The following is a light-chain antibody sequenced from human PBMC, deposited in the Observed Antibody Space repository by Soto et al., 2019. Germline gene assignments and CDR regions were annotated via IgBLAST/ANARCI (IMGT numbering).Light chain of an antibody. V-gene: IGKV3-20*01. Sequence: EIVLTQSPGTLSLSPGERATLSCRASQSVSSSYLAWYQQKVGQAPRLLIYGASSRATGIPDRFSGCGSGTDFTLTISRLEPEDFAVYYCQQNGRSPITFGQGTRLEIK. CDR3: QQNGRSPIT. CDR2: GAS. J-gene: IGKJ5*01. CDR1: QSVSSSY.